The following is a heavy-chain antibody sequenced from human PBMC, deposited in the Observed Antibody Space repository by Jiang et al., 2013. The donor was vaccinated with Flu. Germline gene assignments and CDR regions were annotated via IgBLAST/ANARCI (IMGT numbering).Heavy chain of an antibody. CDR2: VYHRGST. V-gene: IGHV4-38-2*02. CDR1: GDSISSRYH. CDR3: ARSNQFQLLWSGGGRSYYFDN. D-gene: IGHD3-10*01. Sequence: QLVESGPGLMKPSETLSLTCTVSGDSISSRYHWAWIRQAPGKGLEWIGSVYHRGSTSYNSSLKSRVTISVDTSKSQFSLRVNSVTAADTAVYYCARSNQFQLLWSGGGRSYYFDNWGQGTLVTVSS. J-gene: IGHJ4*02.